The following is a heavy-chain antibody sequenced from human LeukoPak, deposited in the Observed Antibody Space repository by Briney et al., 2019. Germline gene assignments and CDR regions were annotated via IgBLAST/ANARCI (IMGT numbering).Heavy chain of an antibody. CDR3: ASLGVTTFDY. Sequence: PGGSLRHSCAASGFTFSSYSMNWVRQAPGQGLEWVSSISSSSSYIYYADSVKGRFTISRDNAKNSLYLQMNSLRAEDTAVCYCASLGVTTFDYWGQGSLVTVSS. J-gene: IGHJ4*02. CDR1: GFTFSSYS. V-gene: IGHV3-21*01. D-gene: IGHD3-10*01. CDR2: ISSSSSYI.